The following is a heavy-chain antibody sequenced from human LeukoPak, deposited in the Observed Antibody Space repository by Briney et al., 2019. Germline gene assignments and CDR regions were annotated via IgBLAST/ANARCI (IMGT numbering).Heavy chain of an antibody. CDR1: GDSLSSNSAA. V-gene: IGHV6-1*01. Sequence: SQTLSLTCALSGDSLSSNSAAWDWGRQSPSRGLEWLGSTYLKSKWYNDYAVSVQSPIPINPATSKNQFSLQLNSVTPEDTAVYYCARGSWLHPSSFDPWGQGTLVTVSS. CDR3: ARGSWLHPSSFDP. J-gene: IGHJ5*02. CDR2: TYLKSKWYN. D-gene: IGHD5-12*01.